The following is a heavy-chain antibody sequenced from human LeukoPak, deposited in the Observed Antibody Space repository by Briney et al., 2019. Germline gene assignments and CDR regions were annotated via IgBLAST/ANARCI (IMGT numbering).Heavy chain of an antibody. CDR1: GGSISTTYYY. D-gene: IGHD1-26*01. Sequence: SETLSLTCTVSGGSISTTYYYWGWIRQPPGKGLEWIGSIYYSGSTYYNPSLKSRVTISLDTSKNHFSLKLSSVTAADTAMYYCARDRRQWELRGDFASWGQGPLVTVSS. CDR3: ARDRRQWELRGDFAS. CDR2: IYYSGST. V-gene: IGHV4-39*07. J-gene: IGHJ4*02.